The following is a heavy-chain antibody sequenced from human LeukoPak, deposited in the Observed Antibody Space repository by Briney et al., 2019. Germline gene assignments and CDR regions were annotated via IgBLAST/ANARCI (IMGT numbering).Heavy chain of an antibody. V-gene: IGHV1-2*02. CDR1: GYTFTGYY. CDR2: INPKSGDS. CDR3: ARHPYSGSYHFDY. D-gene: IGHD1-26*01. J-gene: IGHJ4*02. Sequence: ASVKVSCMASGYTFTGYYMHWVRQAPGQGLEWMGWINPKSGDSNYAQKFQGRVTMTRDTSVSTAYMELSRLTSDDTAVYYCARHPYSGSYHFDYWGQGTLVTVSS.